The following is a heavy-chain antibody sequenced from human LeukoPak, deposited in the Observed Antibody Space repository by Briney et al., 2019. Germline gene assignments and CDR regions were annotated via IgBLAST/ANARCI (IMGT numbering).Heavy chain of an antibody. Sequence: ASVKVSCKASGYTFTGYYMHWVRQPPAQGLEWKGWINPNNGGTNYAQKFQGRVTTTRDTSINTAYMEQSRLRSDDTAVYYCARDWSGGAAAVYYWGQGTLVTVSS. CDR3: ARDWSGGAAAVYY. J-gene: IGHJ4*02. D-gene: IGHD6-13*01. V-gene: IGHV1-2*02. CDR1: GYTFTGYY. CDR2: INPNNGGT.